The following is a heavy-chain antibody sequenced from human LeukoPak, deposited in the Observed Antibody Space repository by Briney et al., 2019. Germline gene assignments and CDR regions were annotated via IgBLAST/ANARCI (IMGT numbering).Heavy chain of an antibody. D-gene: IGHD2-21*01. V-gene: IGHV4-38-2*02. CDR3: ARAFCVGECFVLHIFFDS. CDR2: IYQRASV. J-gene: IGHJ4*02. CDR1: GYSISSGYF. Sequence: SETLSLTCNVSGYSISSGYFWGGVRQAPGKGLEWIVRIYQRASVHYNPSLKSRGTISLDTSKNHFSLNLRSMQASDTAVYYCARAFCVGECFVLHIFFDSWGQGTLVTVSS.